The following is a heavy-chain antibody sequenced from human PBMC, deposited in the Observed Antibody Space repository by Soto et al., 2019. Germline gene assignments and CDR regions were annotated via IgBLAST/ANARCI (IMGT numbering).Heavy chain of an antibody. CDR1: GFTFSSYG. V-gene: IGHV3-33*01. Sequence: VQLVESGGGVVQPGRSLRLSCAASGFTFSSYGMHWVRQAPGKGLEWVAVIWYDGSNKYYADSVKGRFTISRDNSKNTLYLQMNSLRAEDTAVYYCARGGGDYGDYVAPADWGQGTLVTVSS. CDR2: IWYDGSNK. CDR3: ARGGGDYGDYVAPAD. D-gene: IGHD4-17*01. J-gene: IGHJ4*02.